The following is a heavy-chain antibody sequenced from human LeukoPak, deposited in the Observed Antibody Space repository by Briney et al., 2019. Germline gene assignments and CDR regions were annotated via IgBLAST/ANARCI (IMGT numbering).Heavy chain of an antibody. D-gene: IGHD6-19*01. Sequence: GGSLRLSCAASGFTFSSYWMSWVRQAPGKGLEWVANIKQDGSEKYYVDSVKGRFTISRDNAKNSLYLQMNSLRAEDTAVYYCARGRRDSSGWHSLRESVAYMDVWGKGTTVTVSS. J-gene: IGHJ6*03. CDR1: GFTFSSYW. CDR2: IKQDGSEK. CDR3: ARGRRDSSGWHSLRESVAYMDV. V-gene: IGHV3-7*02.